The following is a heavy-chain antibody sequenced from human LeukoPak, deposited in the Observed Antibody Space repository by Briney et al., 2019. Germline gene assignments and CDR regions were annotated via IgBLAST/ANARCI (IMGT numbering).Heavy chain of an antibody. V-gene: IGHV3-23*01. Sequence: PGGSLRLSCAASGFTFSTYAMTWVRQAPGKGLEWVSGIIESGGGTFYADSVKGRFSISRDNSKNTLYLQMNSLRAEDTAPYYCAKAQSGSGWSFFDYWGQGTLVTVSS. D-gene: IGHD3-3*01. J-gene: IGHJ4*02. CDR2: IIESGGGT. CDR3: AKAQSGSGWSFFDY. CDR1: GFTFSTYA.